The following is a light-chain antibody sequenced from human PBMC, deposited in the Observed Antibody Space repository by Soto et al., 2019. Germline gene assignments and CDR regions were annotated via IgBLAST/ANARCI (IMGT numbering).Light chain of an antibody. J-gene: IGKJ2*01. V-gene: IGKV2-30*01. CDR2: KVS. CDR3: MQGTHWPPYT. Sequence: EVVMTQSPLSLPVTLGQPASISCRSSQSLAYIDGNTYLSWFHQGPGQSPRRLIYKVSNRESGVPARFSGSGSCTDFTLKISRVEAEDVGVYYCMQGTHWPPYTLGQGTKLEIK. CDR1: QSLAYIDGNTY.